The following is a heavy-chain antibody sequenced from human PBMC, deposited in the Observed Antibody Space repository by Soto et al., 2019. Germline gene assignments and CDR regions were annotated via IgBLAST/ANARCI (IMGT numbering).Heavy chain of an antibody. D-gene: IGHD3-9*01. CDR2: IYHRGST. CDR1: GGSISSGDYY. V-gene: IGHV4-31*03. J-gene: IGHJ4*02. Sequence: SETLSLTCTVSGGSISSGDYYWNWILHHPGKGLEWIGYIYHRGSTKYNPSLKNRVTISVDTSKNQISLKLSSVTAADTAVYYCARVRTIFPWNYFDYWGQGTLVTVSS. CDR3: ARVRTIFPWNYFDY.